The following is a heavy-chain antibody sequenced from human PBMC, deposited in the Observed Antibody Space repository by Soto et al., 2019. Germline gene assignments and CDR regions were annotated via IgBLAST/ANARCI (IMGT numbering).Heavy chain of an antibody. CDR1: GFTFIKYA. D-gene: IGHD6-19*01. J-gene: IGHJ4*01. CDR3: ARDYADIAVAGIPLLAH. V-gene: IGHV1-3*01. CDR2: INAGNGNT. Sequence: QVQLVQSGAEVKKPGASVNVSCKASGFTFIKYAMHWVRQAPGQRPEWMGSINAGNGNTRYSQRWQGRVTITRDTSASTVYMDLSSLRSEDTAVYYCARDYADIAVAGIPLLAHWGQGTLVTVSS.